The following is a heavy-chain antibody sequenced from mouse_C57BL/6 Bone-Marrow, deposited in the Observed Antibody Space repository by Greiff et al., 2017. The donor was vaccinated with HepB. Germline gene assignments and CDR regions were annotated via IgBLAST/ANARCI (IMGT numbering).Heavy chain of an antibody. CDR3: ARGDDGYYEVMDY. V-gene: IGHV1-53*01. Sequence: QVHVKQPGTELVKPGASVKLSCKASGYTFTSYWMHWVKQRPGQGLEWIGNINPSNGGTNYNEKFKSKATLTVDKSSSTAYMQLSSLTSEDSAVYYCARGDDGYYEVMDYWGQGTSVTVSS. J-gene: IGHJ4*01. CDR1: GYTFTSYW. CDR2: INPSNGGT. D-gene: IGHD2-3*01.